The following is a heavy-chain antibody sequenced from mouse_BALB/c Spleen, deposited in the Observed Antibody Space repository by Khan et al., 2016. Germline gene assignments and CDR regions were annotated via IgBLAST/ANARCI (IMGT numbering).Heavy chain of an antibody. CDR1: GFTIKDTY. Sequence: EVQLQESGAELVKAGASIKLSCTASGFTIKDTYLHWVRQRPEQGLEWIGRIDPTNGNTKYESKFQGKATITSDTSSNTAYLQLSSLTSEDSAGCYCGSTSNCALGYWGQGTSVTVSS. CDR2: IDPTNGNT. J-gene: IGHJ4*01. CDR3: GSTSNCALGY. V-gene: IGHV14-3*02. D-gene: IGHD2-5*01.